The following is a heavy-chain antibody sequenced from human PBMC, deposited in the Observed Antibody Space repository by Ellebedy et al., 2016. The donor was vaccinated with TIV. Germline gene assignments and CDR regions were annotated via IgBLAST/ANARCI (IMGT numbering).Heavy chain of an antibody. D-gene: IGHD2-2*01. CDR2: IYYSGST. J-gene: IGHJ4*02. CDR3: AGGYCSSTSCYFDY. CDR1: GGSISSYY. V-gene: IGHV4-59*01. Sequence: SETLSLXXTVSGGSISSYYWSWIRQPPGKGLEWIGYIYYSGSTNYNPSLKSRVTISVDTSKNQFSLKLSSVTAADTAVYYCAGGYCSSTSCYFDYWGQGTLVTVSS.